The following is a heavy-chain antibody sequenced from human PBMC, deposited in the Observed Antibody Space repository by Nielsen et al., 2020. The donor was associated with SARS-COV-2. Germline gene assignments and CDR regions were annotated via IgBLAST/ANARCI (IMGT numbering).Heavy chain of an antibody. D-gene: IGHD1-26*01. CDR1: GITFSSYW. CDR2: IKQDGSEK. V-gene: IGHV3-7*05. CDR3: ATSGRYY. Sequence: GESLKISCAASGITFSSYWMSWVRQAPGKGLEWVANIKQDGSEKYYVDSVKGRFTVSRDNSKNTLYLQMNSLRAEDTAVYFCATSGRYYWGQGTLVTVSS. J-gene: IGHJ4*02.